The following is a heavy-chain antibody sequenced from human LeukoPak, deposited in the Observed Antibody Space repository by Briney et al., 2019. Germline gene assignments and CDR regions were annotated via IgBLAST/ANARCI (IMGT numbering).Heavy chain of an antibody. CDR1: GFTFSSYA. J-gene: IGHJ4*02. CDR3: AKDPEAMDISYYFDY. V-gene: IGHV3-23*01. Sequence: PGRSLRLFSAASGFTFSSYAMSWVRQAPGKGLEWVSAISGSGLSTYYADSVKGRFTISRDNSKNTLYLQMNSLRAEDTALYYCAKDPEAMDISYYFDYWGQGTLVTVSS. CDR2: ISGSGLST. D-gene: IGHD1-14*01.